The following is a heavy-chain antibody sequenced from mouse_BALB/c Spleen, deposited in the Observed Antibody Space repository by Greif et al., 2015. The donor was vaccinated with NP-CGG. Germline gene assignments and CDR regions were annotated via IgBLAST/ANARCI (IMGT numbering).Heavy chain of an antibody. CDR2: ISDGGSYT. J-gene: IGHJ4*01. Sequence: EVQVVESGGGLVKPGGSLKLSCAASGFTFSDYYMYWVRQTPEKRLEWVATISDGGSYTYYPDSVKGRFTISRDNAKNNLYLQMSSLKSEDTAMYYCARGDYGYDESRYYYAMDYWGQGTSVTVSS. V-gene: IGHV5-4*02. CDR3: ARGDYGYDESRYYYAMDY. D-gene: IGHD2-2*01. CDR1: GFTFSDYY.